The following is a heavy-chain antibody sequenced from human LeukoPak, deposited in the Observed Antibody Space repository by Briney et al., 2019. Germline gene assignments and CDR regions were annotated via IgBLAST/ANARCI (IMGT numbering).Heavy chain of an antibody. V-gene: IGHV1-69*04. D-gene: IGHD3-22*01. J-gene: IGHJ4*02. CDR3: ATTNDGGGYQWGDFFDF. CDR2: IIPNLGTT. CDR1: GGTSNSHA. Sequence: ASVKVSCKASGGTSNSHAISWVRQAPGQGLEWMGRIIPNLGTTNRAQNFQDRVTLTADKSTNTAYMELTSLTSDDTAVYYCATTNDGGGYQWGDFFDFWGQGTLVAVSS.